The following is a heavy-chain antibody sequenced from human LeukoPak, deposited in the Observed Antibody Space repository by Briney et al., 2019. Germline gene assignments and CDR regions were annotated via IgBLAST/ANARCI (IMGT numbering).Heavy chain of an antibody. V-gene: IGHV1-46*01. CDR1: GYTFTSYY. CDR2: INPSGGST. J-gene: IGHJ4*02. D-gene: IGHD6-19*01. CDR3: ARDGPSVAGTPFDY. Sequence: APVTVSCKASGYTFTSYYMHWVRQAPGQGLEWMGIINPSGGSTSYAQKFQGRVTMTRDMSTSTVYMELSSLRSEDTAVYYCARDGPSVAGTPFDYWGQGTLVTVSS.